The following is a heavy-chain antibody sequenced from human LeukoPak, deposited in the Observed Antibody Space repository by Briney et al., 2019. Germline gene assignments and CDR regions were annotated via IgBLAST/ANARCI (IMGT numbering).Heavy chain of an antibody. CDR2: ISGSGGST. CDR3: TRVSTVTTGQEDYMDV. D-gene: IGHD4-17*01. V-gene: IGHV3-23*01. J-gene: IGHJ6*03. Sequence: PGGSLRLSCAASGFTFSSYAMSWVRQAPGKWLEWVSAISGSGGSTYYADSVKGRFTISRDNAKNSPYLQMNSLRAEDTAVYYCTRVSTVTTGQEDYMDVWGKGTTVTVSS. CDR1: GFTFSSYA.